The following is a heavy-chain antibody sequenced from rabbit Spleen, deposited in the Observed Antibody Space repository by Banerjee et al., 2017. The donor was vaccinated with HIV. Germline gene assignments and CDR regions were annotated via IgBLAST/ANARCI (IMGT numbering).Heavy chain of an antibody. CDR1: GFSFTSGAY. D-gene: IGHD5-1*01. V-gene: IGHV1S40*01. CDR3: ARDLVAAIGWNFDL. CDR2: INMFTGKS. J-gene: IGHJ4*01. Sequence: QSLEESGGDLVKPGASLTLTCTASGFSFTSGAYVSWVRQAPGKGLEWIACINMFTGKSVYASWAKGRFIMSRPSSTTVTLQMTSLTVADTATYFCARDLVAAIGWNFDLWGPGTLVTVS.